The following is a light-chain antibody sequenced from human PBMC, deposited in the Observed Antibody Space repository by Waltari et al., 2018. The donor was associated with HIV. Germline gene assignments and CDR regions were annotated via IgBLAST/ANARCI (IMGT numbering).Light chain of an antibody. CDR3: NSYTSTTTRWL. J-gene: IGLJ3*02. CDR2: DVG. Sequence: QSALTQPASVSGSPGQSIIISCTGTSSDVCCYNYVSWYQQHPGNAPKLIIFDVGNRPSGVSNRFSGSKSGNTASLTISGLQTEDEADYYCNSYTSTTTRWLFGGGTRLTVL. V-gene: IGLV2-14*03. CDR1: SSDVCCYNY.